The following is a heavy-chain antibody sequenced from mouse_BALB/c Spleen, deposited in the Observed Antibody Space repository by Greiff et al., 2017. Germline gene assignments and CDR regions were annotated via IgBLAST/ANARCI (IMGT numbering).Heavy chain of an antibody. CDR1: GFTFSNYW. J-gene: IGHJ3*01. Sequence: EVMLVESGGGLVQPGGSMKLSCVASGFTFSNYWMNWVRQSPEKGLEWVAEIRLKSNNYATHYAESVKGRFTISRDDSKSSVYLQMNNLRAEDTGIYYCTRDYDGAWFAYWGQGTLVTVSA. CDR3: TRDYDGAWFAY. V-gene: IGHV6-6*02. D-gene: IGHD2-3*01. CDR2: IRLKSNNYAT.